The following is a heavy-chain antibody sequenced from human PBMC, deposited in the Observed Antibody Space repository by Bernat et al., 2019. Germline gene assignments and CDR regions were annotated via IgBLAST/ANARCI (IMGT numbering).Heavy chain of an antibody. Sequence: QVQLVESGGGVVQPGRSLRLSCAASGFTFSSYAMHWVRQAPGKGLERVAVISYDGSNKYYADSVKGRFTISRDNSKNTLYLQMNSLGAEDTAVYYCARSYSSSWYTFDCWGQGTLVTVSS. CDR3: ARSYSSSWYTFDC. D-gene: IGHD6-13*01. CDR1: GFTFSSYA. J-gene: IGHJ4*02. V-gene: IGHV3-30-3*01. CDR2: ISYDGSNK.